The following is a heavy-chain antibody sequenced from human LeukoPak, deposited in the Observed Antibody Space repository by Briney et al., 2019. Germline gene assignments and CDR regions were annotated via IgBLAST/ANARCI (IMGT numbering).Heavy chain of an antibody. CDR3: ASNSFDYYGSGSYSVDY. CDR1: GGSISSYY. CDR2: IYYGGRT. D-gene: IGHD3-10*01. Sequence: PSGTLSLTCTVSGGSISSYYWSWIRQPPGKGLEWIGYIYYGGRTNYNPSLKSRVNISVDTTKNQFSLKLSAVPAADTAVYYCASNSFDYYGSGSYSVDYWGQGTLVTVSS. V-gene: IGHV4-59*01. J-gene: IGHJ4*02.